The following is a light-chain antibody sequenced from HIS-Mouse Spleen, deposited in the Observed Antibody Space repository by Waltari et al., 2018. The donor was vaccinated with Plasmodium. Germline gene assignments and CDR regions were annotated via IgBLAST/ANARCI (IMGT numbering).Light chain of an antibody. J-gene: IGKJ4*01. CDR3: QQRSNWPALT. V-gene: IGKV3-11*01. Sequence: EIVLTQSPATLSLSPGERATLPCRASQSVSSYLACYQQKPGQAPRLLIYDASNRATGIPARFSGSGSGTDFTLTISSLEPEDFAVYYCQQRSNWPALTFGGGTKVEIK. CDR2: DAS. CDR1: QSVSSY.